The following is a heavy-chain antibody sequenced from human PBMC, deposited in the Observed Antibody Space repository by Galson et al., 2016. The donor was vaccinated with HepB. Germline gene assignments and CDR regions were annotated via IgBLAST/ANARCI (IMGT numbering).Heavy chain of an antibody. CDR1: EFIFRGYW. CDR2: INGDGRVT. V-gene: IGHV3-74*01. D-gene: IGHD3-16*02. CDR3: AKDRVWGSYRYAQIDF. Sequence: SLRLSCAASEFIFRGYWMQWVRQAPGKGLMWVARINGDGRVTFYGDSVKGRFTISRDNAKNTLYLQMSSLRAEDTAVYYCAKDRVWGSYRYAQIDFWGQGTLVTVSS. J-gene: IGHJ4*02.